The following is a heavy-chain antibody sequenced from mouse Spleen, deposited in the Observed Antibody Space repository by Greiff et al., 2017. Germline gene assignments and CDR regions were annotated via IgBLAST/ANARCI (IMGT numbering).Heavy chain of an antibody. Sequence: EVMLVESGGGLVKPGGSLKLSCAASGFTFSSYAMSWVRQTPEKRLEWVATISSGGSYTYYPDSVKGRFTISRDNAKNTLYLQMSSLRSEDTAMYYCARGDEEVYFDYWGQGTTLTVSS. CDR3: ARGDEEVYFDY. J-gene: IGHJ2*01. V-gene: IGHV5-9-1*01. CDR2: ISSGGSYT. CDR1: GFTFSSYA.